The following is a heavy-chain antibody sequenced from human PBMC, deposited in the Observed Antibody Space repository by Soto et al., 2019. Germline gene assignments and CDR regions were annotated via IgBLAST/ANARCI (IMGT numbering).Heavy chain of an antibody. V-gene: IGHV4-34*01. CDR2: INHSGST. J-gene: IGHJ4*02. Sequence: QVQLQQWGAGLLKPSETLSLTCAVYGGSFSGYYWSWIRQPPGKGLEWIGEINHSGSTNYNPSLKRPVTISVATSNNQFSLKLSSVTAGDSAVYYCARERRYWGQGTLVTVSS. CDR3: ARERRY. CDR1: GGSFSGYY. D-gene: IGHD1-1*01.